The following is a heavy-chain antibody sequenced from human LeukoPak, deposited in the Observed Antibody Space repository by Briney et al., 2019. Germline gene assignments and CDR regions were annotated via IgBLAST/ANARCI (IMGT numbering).Heavy chain of an antibody. V-gene: IGHV1-69*13. CDR2: LTPIFGTA. J-gene: IGHJ5*02. Sequence: ASVKVSCKASGGTFSSYAISWVRQAPGQGLEWMGGLTPIFGTANYAQKFQGRVTITADESTSTAYMELSSLRSEDTAVYYCAPSRPQKGFDPWGQGPLVTVSS. CDR1: GGTFSSYA. CDR3: APSRPQKGFDP.